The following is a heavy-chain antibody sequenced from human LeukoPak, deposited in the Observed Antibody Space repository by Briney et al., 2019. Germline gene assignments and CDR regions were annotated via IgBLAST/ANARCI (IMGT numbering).Heavy chain of an antibody. D-gene: IGHD5-18*01. Sequence: GGSLRLSCAASGFTFSSYEMNWVRQAPGKGLEWVSYISSSGSTIYYADSVKGRFTISRDNAKNSLYLQMNSLRAEDTAVYYCARSGYSYGVRPDDAFDIWGQGTMVTVSS. CDR3: ARSGYSYGVRPDDAFDI. J-gene: IGHJ3*02. CDR1: GFTFSSYE. CDR2: ISSSGSTI. V-gene: IGHV3-48*03.